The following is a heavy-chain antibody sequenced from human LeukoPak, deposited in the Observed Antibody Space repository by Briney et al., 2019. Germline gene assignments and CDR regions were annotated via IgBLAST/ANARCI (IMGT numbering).Heavy chain of an antibody. CDR1: GFTFSSYE. D-gene: IGHD1-26*01. CDR3: ARAASGSNYYYYMDV. V-gene: IGHV3-48*03. Sequence: PGGSLRLSCAASGFTFSSYEMNWVRQAPGKGLEWVSYISGSGSTIYYADSVKGRFTISRDNSKNTLYLQMNSLRAEDTAVYYCARAASGSNYYYYMDVWGKGTTVTVSS. J-gene: IGHJ6*03. CDR2: ISGSGSTI.